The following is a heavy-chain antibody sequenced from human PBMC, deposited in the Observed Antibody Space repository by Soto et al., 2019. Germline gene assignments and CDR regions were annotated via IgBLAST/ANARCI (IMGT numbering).Heavy chain of an antibody. CDR3: ARDGATRSFDY. V-gene: IGHV3-33*01. CDR2: IWYDGSNK. J-gene: IGHJ4*02. D-gene: IGHD3-16*01. Sequence: QVQLVESGGGVVQPGRSLRLSCAASGFTFSSYGMHWVLQAPGKGLEWVAVIWYDGSNKYYADSVKGRFTISRDNSKNTLDLQMNSLRAEDTAVYYCARDGATRSFDYWGQGTLVTVSS. CDR1: GFTFSSYG.